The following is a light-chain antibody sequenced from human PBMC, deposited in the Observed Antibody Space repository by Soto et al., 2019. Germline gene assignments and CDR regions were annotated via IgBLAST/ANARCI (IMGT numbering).Light chain of an antibody. V-gene: IGLV2-14*01. CDR1: SSDVGGYNY. J-gene: IGLJ1*01. CDR2: EAS. CDR3: SSYTRCITPYG. Sequence: QSVLTQLASVSGSPGQSITISCPENSSDVGGYNYVSWYQQHPGKTPKLMIYEASNRPSAVSNRFSGSKSVTTASLTIAGVQPEEEADYYCSSYTRCITPYGIATGTKVT.